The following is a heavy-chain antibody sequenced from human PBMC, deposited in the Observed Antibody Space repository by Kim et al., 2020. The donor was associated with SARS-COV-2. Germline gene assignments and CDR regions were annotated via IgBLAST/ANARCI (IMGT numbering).Heavy chain of an antibody. J-gene: IGHJ5*02. V-gene: IGHV4-4*07. CDR1: GGSISSYY. D-gene: IGHD3-10*01. CDR3: ARDIRGFTSGWFDP. CDR2: IYTSGST. Sequence: SETLSLTCTVSGGSISSYYWSWIRQPAGKGLEWIGRIYTSGSTNYNPSLKSRVTMSVDTSKNQFSLKLSSVTAADTAVYYCARDIRGFTSGWFDPWGQGTLVTVSS.